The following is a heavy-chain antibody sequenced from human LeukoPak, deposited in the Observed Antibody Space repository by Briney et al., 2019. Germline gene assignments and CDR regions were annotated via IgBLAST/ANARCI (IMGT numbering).Heavy chain of an antibody. J-gene: IGHJ4*02. V-gene: IGHV3-30*19. Sequence: GGSLRLSCAASGFTFRSYGMHWVRQAPGKGLEWVADIQNDGSNEQYADSVKGRFSISRDSSKYILYLQMNSLRAEDTAVYYCARVSSNTATTLQYFDYWGQGTLVTVSS. CDR3: ARVSSNTATTLQYFDY. CDR2: IQNDGSNE. CDR1: GFTFRSYG. D-gene: IGHD4-17*01.